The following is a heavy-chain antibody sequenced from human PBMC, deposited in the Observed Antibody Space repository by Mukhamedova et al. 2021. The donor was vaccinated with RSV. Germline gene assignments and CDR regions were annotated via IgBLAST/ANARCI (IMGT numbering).Heavy chain of an antibody. Sequence: KFQGRVTITRDTSASTAYMELSRLRSDDTAVYYCARDYDSSGYYFYYWGQGTLVTVSS. CDR3: ARDYDSSGYYFYY. J-gene: IGHJ4*02. D-gene: IGHD3-22*01. V-gene: IGHV1-3*01.